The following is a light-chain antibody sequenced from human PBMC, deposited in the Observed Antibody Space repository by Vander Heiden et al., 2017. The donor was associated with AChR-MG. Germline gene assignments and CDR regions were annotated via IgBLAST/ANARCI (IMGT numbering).Light chain of an antibody. CDR2: EVT. CDR1: SSDIAGYNV. CDR3: SSDAGNNNFV. V-gene: IGLV2-8*01. Sequence: QSALTQPPSAPPSRGQPLTIACPGTSSDIAGYNVLSWHQQHPGNATKLMIFEVTQRPSGAPDRFSGSKSGNTAPVTAAGLQADDEADYFCSSDAGNNNFVLGSGTKVTVL. J-gene: IGLJ1*01.